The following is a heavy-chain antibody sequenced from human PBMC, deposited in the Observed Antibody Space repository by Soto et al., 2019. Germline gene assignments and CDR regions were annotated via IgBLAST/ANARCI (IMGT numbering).Heavy chain of an antibody. V-gene: IGHV4-38-2*01. CDR3: ARHDWNYVEAYFDY. Sequence: KSSETLSLTCAVSGYSISSGYYWGWIRQPPGKGLEWIGSIYYSGSTYYNPSLKSRVTISVDTSKNQFSLKLSSVTAADTAVYYCARHDWNYVEAYFDYWGQGTLVTVSS. CDR2: IYYSGST. CDR1: GYSISSGYY. J-gene: IGHJ4*02. D-gene: IGHD1-7*01.